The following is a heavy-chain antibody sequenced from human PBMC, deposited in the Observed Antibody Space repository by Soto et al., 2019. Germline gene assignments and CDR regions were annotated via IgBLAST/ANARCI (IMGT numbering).Heavy chain of an antibody. J-gene: IGHJ4*02. CDR2: IIPILGTA. V-gene: IGHV1-69*13. CDR1: GGTFSSYA. D-gene: IGHD6-19*01. CDR3: ARAGIAVAGLDY. Sequence: SVKVSCKASGGTFSSYAISWVRQAPGQGLEWMGGIIPILGTANYAQKFQGRVTITADESTSTAYMELSSLRSEDTAVYYCARAGIAVAGLDYWGQGTLVTVSS.